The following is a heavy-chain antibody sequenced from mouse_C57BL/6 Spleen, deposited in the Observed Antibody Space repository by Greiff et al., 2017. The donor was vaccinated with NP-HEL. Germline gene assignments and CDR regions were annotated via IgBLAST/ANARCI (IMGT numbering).Heavy chain of an antibody. Sequence: VQLKQSGAELVRPGASVKLSCTASGFNIKDDYMHWVKQRPEQGLEWIGWIDPENGDTEYASKFQGKATITADTSSNTAYLQLSSLTSEDTAVYYCTTNDYGSSHLGAMDYWGQGTSVTVSS. J-gene: IGHJ4*01. CDR3: TTNDYGSSHLGAMDY. V-gene: IGHV14-4*01. CDR1: GFNIKDDY. CDR2: IDPENGDT. D-gene: IGHD1-1*01.